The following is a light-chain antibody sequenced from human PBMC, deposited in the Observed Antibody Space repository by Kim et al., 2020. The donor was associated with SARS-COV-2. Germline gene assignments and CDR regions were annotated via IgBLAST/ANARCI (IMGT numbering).Light chain of an antibody. CDR3: QHYIRFPYT. Sequence: DIQMTQSPSTLSASVGDRVTITCRASQTISTWLAWYQQKPGKAPKLLLYLASTLESGVPSRFSSSGSGTEFTLTIDSLQPDDFATYYCQHYIRFPYTFGQGTKLEI. V-gene: IGKV1-5*03. CDR1: QTISTW. J-gene: IGKJ2*01. CDR2: LAS.